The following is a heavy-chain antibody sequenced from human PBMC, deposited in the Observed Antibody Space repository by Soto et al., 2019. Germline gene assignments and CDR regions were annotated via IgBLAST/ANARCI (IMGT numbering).Heavy chain of an antibody. CDR3: AKVLYGVVTYFDS. Sequence: EVQLLESGGGLVQPGGSLRLSVASSGFTFASYGMTWFGGRQGKGRGWAPAIIGSGAATYYADSVQGRFTISRDNSNNTLYLQMTSLRAEDTAVYSCAKVLYGVVTYFDSWGQGTLVTVSS. V-gene: IGHV3-23*01. CDR1: GFTFASYG. J-gene: IGHJ4*02. CDR2: IIGSGAAT. D-gene: IGHD3-3*01.